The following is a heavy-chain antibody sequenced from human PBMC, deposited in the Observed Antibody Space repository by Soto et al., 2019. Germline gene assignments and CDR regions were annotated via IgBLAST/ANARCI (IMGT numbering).Heavy chain of an antibody. CDR2: IYTSGST. CDR3: ARGPPTVNYYGMDV. CDR1: GGSISSYY. V-gene: IGHV4-4*07. J-gene: IGHJ6*02. Sequence: LSLTCTVSGGSISSYYWSWIRQPAGKGLEWIGRIYTSGSTNYNPSLKSRVTMSVDTSKNQFSLKLSSVTAADTAVYYCARGPPTVNYYGMDVWSQGTTVTVSS.